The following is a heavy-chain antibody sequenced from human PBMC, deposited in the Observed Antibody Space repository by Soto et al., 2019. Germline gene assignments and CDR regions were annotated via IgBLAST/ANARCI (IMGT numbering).Heavy chain of an antibody. CDR2: VNTGSGNT. D-gene: IGHD3-9*01. J-gene: IGHJ3*02. CDR1: GYTFTTYA. Sequence: QVQLVQSGAEVKKPGASVKVSCKASGYTFTTYAMHWVRQAPGQRLEWMGWVNTGSGNTKYSQKFQGRVTITRDTSASTAYMELSSRRSEDTAVYYCARAGSIDGFANAFDIWGQGTMVTVSS. V-gene: IGHV1-3*04. CDR3: ARAGSIDGFANAFDI.